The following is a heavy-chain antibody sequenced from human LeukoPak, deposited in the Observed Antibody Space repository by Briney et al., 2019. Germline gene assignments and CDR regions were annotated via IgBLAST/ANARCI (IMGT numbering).Heavy chain of an antibody. V-gene: IGHV4-39*07. CDR3: ARGELVFDY. Sequence: SETLSLTCTVSGGSIRSSYYYWGWIRQPPGKGLEWIGSIYDSGSTYYNPSLKSRVTISVDTSKNQFSLRLTSVTAADTAVYYCARGELVFDYWGQGTLVTVSS. D-gene: IGHD1-26*01. CDR1: GGSIRSSYYY. J-gene: IGHJ4*02. CDR2: IYDSGST.